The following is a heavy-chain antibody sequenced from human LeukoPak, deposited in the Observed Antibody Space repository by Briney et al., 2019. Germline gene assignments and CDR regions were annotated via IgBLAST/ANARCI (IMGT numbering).Heavy chain of an antibody. V-gene: IGHV4-34*01. J-gene: IGHJ5*02. CDR1: GGSFSGYH. CDR2: IDHSGST. D-gene: IGHD6-6*01. Sequence: SETLSLTCAVYGGSFSGYHWTWIRLRPGKGLEWIGDIDHSGSTHYNPSLKSRVTISLDTSNNQFSLKLNSVTAADTAVYYCARGFPSSSRWFDPWGQGTLVTVSS. CDR3: ARGFPSSSRWFDP.